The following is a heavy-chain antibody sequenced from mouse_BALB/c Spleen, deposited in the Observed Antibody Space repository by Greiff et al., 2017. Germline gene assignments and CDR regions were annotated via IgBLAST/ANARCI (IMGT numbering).Heavy chain of an antibody. Sequence: VQLQQSGAELARPGASVKLSCKASGYTFTDYYINWVKQRTGQGLEWIGEIYPGSGNTYYNEKFKGKATLTADKSSSTAYMQLSSLTSEDSAVYFCANYAMDYWGQGTSVTVSS. CDR3: ANYAMDY. V-gene: IGHV1-77*01. CDR2: IYPGSGNT. J-gene: IGHJ4*01. CDR1: GYTFTDYY.